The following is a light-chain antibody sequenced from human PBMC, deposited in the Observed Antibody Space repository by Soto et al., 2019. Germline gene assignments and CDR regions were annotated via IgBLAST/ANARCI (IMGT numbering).Light chain of an antibody. Sequence: QSALTQPASVSGSPGQSITISCTGTSSDIGSYNLVSWYQHHPGKAPKVLIYEVSKRPSGVSDRFSGSKSGNTASLTISGLRAEDEADYFCCSHAGIRVFGGGTKVT. V-gene: IGLV2-23*02. CDR3: CSHAGIRV. J-gene: IGLJ3*02. CDR1: SSDIGSYNL. CDR2: EVS.